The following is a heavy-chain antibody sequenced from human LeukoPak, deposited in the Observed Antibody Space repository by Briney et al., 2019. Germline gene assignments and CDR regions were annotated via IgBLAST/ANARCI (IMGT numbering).Heavy chain of an antibody. CDR2: INHSGST. Sequence: LRLSCAASGFTFSGYEMNWVRQAPGKGLEWIGEINHSGSTNYNPSLKSRVTISVDKSKNQFSLKLSSVTAADTAVYYCARNKQQPAYWGQGTLVTVSS. CDR1: GFTFSGYE. CDR3: ARNKQQPAY. D-gene: IGHD6-13*01. J-gene: IGHJ4*02. V-gene: IGHV4-34*01.